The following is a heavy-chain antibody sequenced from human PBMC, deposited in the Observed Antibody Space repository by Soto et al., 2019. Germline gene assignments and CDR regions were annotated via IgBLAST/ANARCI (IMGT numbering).Heavy chain of an antibody. D-gene: IGHD4-17*01. CDR2: IYHSGST. Sequence: QVQLQESGPGLVKPSGTLSLTCAVSGGSISSSNWWSWVRQPPGKGLEWIGEIYHSGSTNYNPSLTRRVTISVDTSKNQFSLKLSSVTAADTALYYCARNYGDYVKYDRFDPCGQGTLVTVSS. CDR3: ARNYGDYVKYDRFDP. J-gene: IGHJ5*02. V-gene: IGHV4-4*02. CDR1: GGSISSSNW.